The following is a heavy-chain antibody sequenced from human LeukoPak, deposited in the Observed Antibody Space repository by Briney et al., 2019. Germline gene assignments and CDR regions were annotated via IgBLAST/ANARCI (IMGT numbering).Heavy chain of an antibody. V-gene: IGHV4-59*12. CDR2: IYYSGST. CDR3: ARARGSYPSRAFDI. J-gene: IGHJ3*02. Sequence: PSETLSLTCTVSGGSISSYYWSWIRQPPGKGLEWIGYIYYSGSTNYNPSLKSRVTISVDRSKNQFSLKLSSVTAADTAVYYCARARGSYPSRAFDIWGQGTMVTVSS. CDR1: GGSISSYY. D-gene: IGHD1-26*01.